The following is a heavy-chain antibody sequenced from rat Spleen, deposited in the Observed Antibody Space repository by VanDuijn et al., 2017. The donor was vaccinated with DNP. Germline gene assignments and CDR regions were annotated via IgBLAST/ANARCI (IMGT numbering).Heavy chain of an antibody. D-gene: IGHD1-7*01. CDR1: CYSITSNF. J-gene: IGHJ2*01. CDR3: ARWTRYFDS. V-gene: IGHV3-1*01. CDR2: ISYSGRT. Sequence: EVQLQESGSGLVKPPQSLSPTCSVTCYSITSNFWGWIRKFPGNKMEYIGHISYSGRTNYNPSLKSRISISRDTSKNHFFLQLNPVTTEDTATYYCARWTRYFDSWGQGVMVTVSS.